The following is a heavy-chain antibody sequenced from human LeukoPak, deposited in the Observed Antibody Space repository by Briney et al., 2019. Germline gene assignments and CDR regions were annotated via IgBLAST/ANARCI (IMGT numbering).Heavy chain of an antibody. Sequence: PSETLSLTCTVSGGSISSGDYYWSWIRQPPGKGLEWIGYIYYSGSTYYNPSLKSRVTISVDTSKNQFSLKLSSVTAADTAVYYCARGAGGVIGFDPWGQGTLVTVSS. CDR3: ARGAGGVIGFDP. CDR1: GGSISSGDYY. D-gene: IGHD3-16*01. CDR2: IYYSGST. V-gene: IGHV4-30-4*02. J-gene: IGHJ5*02.